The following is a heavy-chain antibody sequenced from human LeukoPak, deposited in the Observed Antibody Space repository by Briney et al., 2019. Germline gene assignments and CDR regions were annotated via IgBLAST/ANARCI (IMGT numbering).Heavy chain of an antibody. CDR1: GFTFSSYA. Sequence: GRSLRLSCAASGFTFSSYAMHWVRQAPGKGLEWVAVISHDGSKKDHADSVKGRFMISRDNSKNTLYLQINSLRAEDTAVYYCARGHGWSFDYWGQGTLVTVSS. CDR2: ISHDGSKK. CDR3: ARGHGWSFDY. J-gene: IGHJ4*02. D-gene: IGHD6-19*01. V-gene: IGHV3-30*01.